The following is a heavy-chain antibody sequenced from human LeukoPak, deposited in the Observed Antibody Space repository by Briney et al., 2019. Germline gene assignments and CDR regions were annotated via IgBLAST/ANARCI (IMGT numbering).Heavy chain of an antibody. D-gene: IGHD3-22*01. Sequence: QPGGSLRLSCAASGFTFSSYAMSWVRQAPGKGLEWVSAISGSGGSTYYADSVKGRFTISRDNSKNTLYLQMNSLRAEDTAVYYCAKVPGTELDYYDSSGYPDLGVWGQGTTVTVSS. V-gene: IGHV3-23*01. CDR1: GFTFSSYA. J-gene: IGHJ6*02. CDR2: ISGSGGST. CDR3: AKVPGTELDYYDSSGYPDLGV.